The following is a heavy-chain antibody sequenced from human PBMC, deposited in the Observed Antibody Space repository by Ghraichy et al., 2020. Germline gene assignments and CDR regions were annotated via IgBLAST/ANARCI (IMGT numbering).Heavy chain of an antibody. Sequence: ETLSLTCSVSGASVSSDSFHWSWIRQPPGKGLEWIGYIYYGGTTDYNTTLKSRVTISVDTSKNHFSLSLTSVTAADTAFYYCTRGWLGPATPKNDYWGQGTLVTVSS. J-gene: IGHJ4*02. CDR3: TRGWLGPATPKNDY. CDR2: IYYGGTT. V-gene: IGHV4-61*03. D-gene: IGHD1-26*01. CDR1: GASVSSDSFH.